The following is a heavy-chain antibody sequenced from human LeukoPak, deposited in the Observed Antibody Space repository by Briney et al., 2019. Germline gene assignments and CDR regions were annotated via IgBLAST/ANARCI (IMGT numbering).Heavy chain of an antibody. CDR3: ARDRLGDYDHSGYYDK. CDR2: ICDSGRTI. V-gene: IGHV3-11*01. D-gene: IGHD3-22*01. CDR1: GFTFSDYY. Sequence: PGGSLRLSCAASGFTFSDYYMSWIRQAPGKGLEWVCYICDSGRTIYYADSVKGRVTISRDNAKNSVYLQMNNLRAEDTAVYYCARDRLGDYDHSGYYDKWGQGTLVTVSS. J-gene: IGHJ4*02.